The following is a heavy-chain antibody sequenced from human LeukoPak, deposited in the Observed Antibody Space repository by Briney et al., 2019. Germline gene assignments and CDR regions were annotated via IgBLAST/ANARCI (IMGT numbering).Heavy chain of an antibody. CDR3: VRAGERFLEWLQNWFDP. Sequence: ASVKVSCKASGYTFTGYYMHWVRQAPGQGLEWMGWINPNSGGTNYAQKFQGRVTMTRDTSISTAYMELSRLRSDDTAVYYCVRAGERFLEWLQNWFDPWGQGTLVTVSS. V-gene: IGHV1-2*02. J-gene: IGHJ5*02. CDR1: GYTFTGYY. CDR2: INPNSGGT. D-gene: IGHD3-3*01.